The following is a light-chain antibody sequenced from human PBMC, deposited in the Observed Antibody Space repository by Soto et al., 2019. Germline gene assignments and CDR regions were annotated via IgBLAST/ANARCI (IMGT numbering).Light chain of an antibody. CDR2: DTS. CDR3: QQYNIWRSIS. CDR1: QSVSNK. Sequence: EIVMRQSPATLSVSPGESATLSCRASQSVSNKLAWYQHKPGQAPRLLIYDTSTRVAGIPARFTGSGSGTDFTLTISSLQSEDFAVYYCQQYNIWRSISFGQGTRLEIK. J-gene: IGKJ5*01. V-gene: IGKV3-15*01.